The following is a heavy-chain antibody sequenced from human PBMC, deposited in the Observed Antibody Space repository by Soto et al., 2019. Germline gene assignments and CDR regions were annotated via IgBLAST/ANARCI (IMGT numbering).Heavy chain of an antibody. Sequence: SETLSLTCTVSGGSISSYYWSWIRQPPGKGLEWIGYIYYSGSTNYNPSLKSRVTISVDTSKNQFSLKLSSVTAADTAVYYCARTVAAAGYFDYWGQGTLVTVSS. CDR2: IYYSGST. V-gene: IGHV4-59*01. J-gene: IGHJ4*02. D-gene: IGHD6-13*01. CDR3: ARTVAAAGYFDY. CDR1: GGSISSYY.